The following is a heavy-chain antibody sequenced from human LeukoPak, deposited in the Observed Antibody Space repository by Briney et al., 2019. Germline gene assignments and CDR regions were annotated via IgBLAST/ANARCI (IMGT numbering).Heavy chain of an antibody. D-gene: IGHD5-12*01. Sequence: GASQRLFCAPCGFILSSHSWKWVRQAPGRGRESLSSISSSSNNIYYADSGNGRLTISRDNDNTPLYLQMNSMRADDTAVYYCAREAAEIRGDTPNWFDPWGQGTLVTVSS. V-gene: IGHV3-21*01. CDR1: GFILSSHS. CDR3: AREAAEIRGDTPNWFDP. CDR2: ISSSSNNI. J-gene: IGHJ5*02.